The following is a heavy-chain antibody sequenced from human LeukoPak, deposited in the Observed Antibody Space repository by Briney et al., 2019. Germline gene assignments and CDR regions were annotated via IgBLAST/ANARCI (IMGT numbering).Heavy chain of an antibody. D-gene: IGHD4-17*01. CDR2: IRYDASNT. J-gene: IGHJ4*02. V-gene: IGHV3-30*02. CDR3: AKSYGANYFDY. Sequence: GGSLRLSCAASGFTFSSYGMHWVRQAPDKGLEWVAFIRYDASNTYYGDSVKGRFTISRDNSKRTVYLQMNRPRVEDTAMYYCAKSYGANYFDYWGQGALVIVSS. CDR1: GFTFSSYG.